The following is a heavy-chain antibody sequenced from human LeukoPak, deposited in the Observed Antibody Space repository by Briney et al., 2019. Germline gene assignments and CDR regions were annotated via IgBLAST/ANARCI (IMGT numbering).Heavy chain of an antibody. CDR1: GFTFSSYW. Sequence: GSLRLSCAASGFTFSSYWMSWIRQPPGKGLEWIGSIYYSGSTYYNPSLKSRVTISVDTSKNQFSLKLSSVTAADTAVYYCARAHSSRMDVWGQGTTVTVSS. CDR3: ARAHSSRMDV. J-gene: IGHJ6*02. CDR2: IYYSGST. V-gene: IGHV4-39*01. D-gene: IGHD6-6*01.